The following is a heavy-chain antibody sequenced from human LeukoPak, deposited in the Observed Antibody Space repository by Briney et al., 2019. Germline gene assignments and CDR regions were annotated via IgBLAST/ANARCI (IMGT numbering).Heavy chain of an antibody. CDR2: IAEDGSNE. Sequence: GGSLRLSCAASGFXFSSYGMHCVRQAPGKGLKWVAFIAEDGSNEKYTDSVKGRFTISRDNSNNTLYLRMNSLRAEDTGVYYCAKDRETTSSGTFDYWGQGTLVTVSS. J-gene: IGHJ4*02. CDR1: GFXFSSYG. CDR3: AKDRETTSSGTFDY. V-gene: IGHV3-30*18. D-gene: IGHD1-1*01.